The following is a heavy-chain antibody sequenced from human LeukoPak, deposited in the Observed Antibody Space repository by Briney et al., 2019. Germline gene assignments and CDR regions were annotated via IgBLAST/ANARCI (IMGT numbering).Heavy chain of an antibody. CDR1: GFTFSTYV. V-gene: IGHV3-64D*06. CDR3: VRGTGY. Sequence: GGSLRPSCSVSGFTFSTYVMHWVRQAPGKGLEYVSAISSNGDNTYYADSVKGEFTISRDNSKNTLYLQMSSLRPDDTAVYFCVRGTGYWGQGTLVTVSS. J-gene: IGHJ4*02. CDR2: ISSNGDNT.